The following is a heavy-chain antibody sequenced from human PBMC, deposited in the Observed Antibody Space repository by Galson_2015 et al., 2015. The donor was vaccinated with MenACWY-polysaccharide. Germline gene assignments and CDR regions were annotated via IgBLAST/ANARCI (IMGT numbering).Heavy chain of an antibody. Sequence: VKVSCKASGYTFTSFDINWVRQPPGQGLEWMGWMNHITGNAGFAQKFQGRVSMTRDTSISTAYMELTSLKSEDTAVYYCARVGYSNDFDLWGQGTQVIVSS. J-gene: IGHJ4*02. CDR1: GYTFTSFD. CDR3: ARVGYSNDFDL. V-gene: IGHV1-8*01. D-gene: IGHD5-18*01. CDR2: MNHITGNA.